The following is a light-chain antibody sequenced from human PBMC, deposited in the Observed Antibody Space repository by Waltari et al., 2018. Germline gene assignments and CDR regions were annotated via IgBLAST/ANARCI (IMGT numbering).Light chain of an antibody. V-gene: IGLV2-23*02. J-gene: IGLJ2*01. Sequence: QSALTQPASVSGSPGQSITISCTGTSSNVGGYTLVSWYQQHPGKAPQLIIYDVNKRPSGISHRCSGCKAGKPASLTISGLQADDESDYYCCSYAGDSTLIFGGGTKLTVL. CDR2: DVN. CDR3: CSYAGDSTLI. CDR1: SSNVGGYTL.